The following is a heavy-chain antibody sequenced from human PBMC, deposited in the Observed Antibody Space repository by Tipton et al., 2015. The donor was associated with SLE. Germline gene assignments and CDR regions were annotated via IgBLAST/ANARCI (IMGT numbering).Heavy chain of an antibody. J-gene: IGHJ3*02. CDR1: GGSFSGYY. D-gene: IGHD6-13*01. CDR3: ARGREQQLGIAFEI. CDR2: INHSGST. Sequence: TLSLTCAVNGGSFSGYYWSWIRQPPGKGLEWIGEINHSGSTNYNPSLKSRVTISVDTSKNQFSLKLSSVTAADTAVYYCARGREQQLGIAFEIWGQGTMVTVSS. V-gene: IGHV4-34*01.